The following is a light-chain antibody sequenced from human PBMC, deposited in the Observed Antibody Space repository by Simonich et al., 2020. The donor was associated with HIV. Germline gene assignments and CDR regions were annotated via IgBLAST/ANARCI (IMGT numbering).Light chain of an antibody. Sequence: DIVMTQSPDSLAVSLGESATINCKSSQSVLYSSKHKNYLAWYQQKPGQPPKLLIYWASTRESGVPDRFSGSGSGTDFTLTISSLQAEDVAVYYCQQYFSTPRTFGQGTKVEIK. CDR3: QQYFSTPRT. J-gene: IGKJ1*01. CDR2: WAS. V-gene: IGKV4-1*01. CDR1: QSVLYSSKHKNY.